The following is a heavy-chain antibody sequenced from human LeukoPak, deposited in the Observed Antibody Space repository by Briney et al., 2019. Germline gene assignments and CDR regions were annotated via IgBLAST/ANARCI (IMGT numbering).Heavy chain of an antibody. Sequence: ASVKVSCKVYGYILTELSMHWVRQAPGKGLEWMGGFDPEDGETIYAPKFQGRFTMTEDTSTDTAYMELSSLRSEDTAVYYCATHSSAYYYVNPLWQHWGQGTLVTVSS. V-gene: IGHV1-24*01. D-gene: IGHD3-22*01. J-gene: IGHJ1*01. CDR2: FDPEDGET. CDR3: ATHSSAYYYVNPLWQH. CDR1: GYILTELS.